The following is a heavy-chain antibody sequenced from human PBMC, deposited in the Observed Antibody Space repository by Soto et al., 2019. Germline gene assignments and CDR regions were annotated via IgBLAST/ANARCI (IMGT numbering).Heavy chain of an antibody. CDR2: INPKSGDT. Sequence: ASVKVSCKASGFPFSDYYIHWLRQAPGQGPEWMGWINPKSGDTNYARNFLGRVTVTSDTSISTAYLELSRLTSDDTAVYYCARFGVVITNYYYPGMDLWGQGTTVTVSS. CDR3: ARFGVVITNYYYPGMDL. D-gene: IGHD3-3*01. V-gene: IGHV1-2*02. CDR1: GFPFSDYY. J-gene: IGHJ6*02.